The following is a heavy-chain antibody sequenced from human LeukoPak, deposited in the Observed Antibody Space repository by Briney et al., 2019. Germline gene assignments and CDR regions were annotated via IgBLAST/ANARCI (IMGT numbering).Heavy chain of an antibody. D-gene: IGHD3-9*01. CDR3: ARESFRSLAGYLDH. V-gene: IGHV3-23*01. Sequence: GGSLRLSCAASGFTFSNYAMTWVRQAPGKGLEWASGISGGGDTTYYAHSDYEDSEKGRFTISRDNSRNSLYLQMNRLRVADTAVYFCARESFRSLAGYLDHWGEGSLVTVSS. CDR1: GFTFSNYA. J-gene: IGHJ5*02. CDR2: ISGGGDTT.